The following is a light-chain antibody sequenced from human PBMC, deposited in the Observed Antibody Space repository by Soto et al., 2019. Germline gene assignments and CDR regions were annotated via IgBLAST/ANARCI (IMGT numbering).Light chain of an antibody. CDR1: QSVLYSSNNKNY. CDR3: QQYYSTPPYT. V-gene: IGKV4-1*01. Sequence: DIVMTQSPDSLAVSLGERATINCKSTQSVLYSSNNKNYLAWYQQKPGQSPKLLIYWASTRESGVPDRFSGSGSGTDFTLTISSLQAEDVALYYCQQYYSTPPYTFGQGTKLEIK. J-gene: IGKJ2*01. CDR2: WAS.